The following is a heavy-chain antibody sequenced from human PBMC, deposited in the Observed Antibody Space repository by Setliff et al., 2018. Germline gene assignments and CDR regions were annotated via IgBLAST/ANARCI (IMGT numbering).Heavy chain of an antibody. D-gene: IGHD3-16*01. CDR1: GFSFTTFG. Sequence: GASVKVSCKTSGFSFTTFGFSWVRQAPGQGLEWMGWISPYSGETNYAQKFQDRLSVTADTSSKTTYMELRSLTSDDTAVHFCTRSRAPRVVLAADFDFWGQGTLVTVSS. CDR2: ISPYSGET. J-gene: IGHJ4*02. V-gene: IGHV1-18*01. CDR3: TRSRAPRVVLAADFDF.